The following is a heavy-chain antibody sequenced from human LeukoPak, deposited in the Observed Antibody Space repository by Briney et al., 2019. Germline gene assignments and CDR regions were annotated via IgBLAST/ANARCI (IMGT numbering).Heavy chain of an antibody. D-gene: IGHD4-17*01. V-gene: IGHV4-59*08. CDR3: ARLVNGDSVPRFDY. CDR2: IYYSGST. Sequence: PSETLSLTCTVSGGSISSYYWSWIRQPPGKGLEWIGYIYYSGSTNYNPSLKSRVTISVDTSKNQFSLKLSSVTAADTAVYYCARLVNGDSVPRFDYWGQGTLVTVSS. CDR1: GGSISSYY. J-gene: IGHJ4*02.